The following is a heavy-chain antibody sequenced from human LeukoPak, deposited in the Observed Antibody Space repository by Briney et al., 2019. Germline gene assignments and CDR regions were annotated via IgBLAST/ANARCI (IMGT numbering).Heavy chain of an antibody. V-gene: IGHV3-7*01. CDR1: GFTFSSYW. Sequence: QSGGSLRLSCAASGFTFSSYWMSWVRQAPGKGLEWVANIKQDGSEKYYVDSVKGRFTISRDNAKNSQYLQMNSLRAEDTAVYYCARDRYTRFLEWLPRSSDYYYGMDVWGQGTTVTVSS. J-gene: IGHJ6*02. CDR2: IKQDGSEK. D-gene: IGHD3-3*01. CDR3: ARDRYTRFLEWLPRSSDYYYGMDV.